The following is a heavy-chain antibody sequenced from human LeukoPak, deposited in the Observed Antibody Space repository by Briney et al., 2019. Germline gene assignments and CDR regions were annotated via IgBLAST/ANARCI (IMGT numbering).Heavy chain of an antibody. V-gene: IGHV3-66*01. CDR1: GFTVTSNY. CDR3: ASKLTSGY. D-gene: IGHD4-17*01. J-gene: IGHJ4*02. Sequence: QSGGSLRLSCVVSGFTVTSNYTSWVRQAPGKGLEWVSVIYSGGTTNYADSVKGRFTVYRDNSKNTLYLQMNSLRAEDTAVYYCASKLTSGYWGQGTLVTVSS. CDR2: IYSGGTT.